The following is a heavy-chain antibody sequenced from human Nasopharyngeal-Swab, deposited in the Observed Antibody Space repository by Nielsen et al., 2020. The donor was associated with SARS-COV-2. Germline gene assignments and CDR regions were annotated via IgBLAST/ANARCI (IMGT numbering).Heavy chain of an antibody. D-gene: IGHD6-13*01. V-gene: IGHV4-34*01. J-gene: IGHJ4*02. Sequence: WIRQPPGKGLEWIGEIYHSGSTNYNPSLKSRVTISIDTSKNQFSLKLSSVTAADTAVYYCARWKGIAAAWDYWGQGTLVTVSS. CDR3: ARWKGIAAAWDY. CDR2: IYHSGST.